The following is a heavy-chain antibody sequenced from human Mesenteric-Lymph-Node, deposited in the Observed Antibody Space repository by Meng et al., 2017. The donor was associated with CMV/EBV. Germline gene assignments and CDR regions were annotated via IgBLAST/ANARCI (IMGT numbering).Heavy chain of an antibody. D-gene: IGHD3-3*01. J-gene: IGHJ6*02. CDR3: ARGSGDFWSGYTDYYYYYGMDV. CDR1: GFTFSSYW. CDR2: INSDGSST. Sequence: GESLKISCAASGFTFSSYWMHWVRQAPGKGLVWVSRINSDGSSTSYADSVKGRFTISRDNAKNTLYLQMNSLRAEDTAVYYCARGSGDFWSGYTDYYYYYGMDVWGQGTTVTAP. V-gene: IGHV3-74*01.